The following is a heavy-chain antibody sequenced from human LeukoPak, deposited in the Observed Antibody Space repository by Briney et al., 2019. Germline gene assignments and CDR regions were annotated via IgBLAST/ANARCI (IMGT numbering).Heavy chain of an antibody. CDR2: INPNNGGT. Sequence: ASVKVSCKASGYTFTSYYMHWMRQAPGQGLEWMGWINPNNGGTTYAQKFQGRVTMARDTSISTAYMELSRLRSDDTAVYYCAITLDHRNVFDFWGQGTMVTVSS. J-gene: IGHJ3*01. CDR3: AITLDHRNVFDF. CDR1: GYTFTSYY. V-gene: IGHV1-2*02. D-gene: IGHD1-14*01.